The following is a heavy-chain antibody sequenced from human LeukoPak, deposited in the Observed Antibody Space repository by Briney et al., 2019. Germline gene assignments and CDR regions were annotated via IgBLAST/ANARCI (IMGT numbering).Heavy chain of an antibody. V-gene: IGHV1-69*13. Sequence: SVKVSCKASGGTFSSYAISWVRQAPGQGLEWMGGIIPIFGTANYAQKFQGRVTITADESTSTAYMELSSLRSEDTAVYYCAIHQQYSSGWYDYWGQGTLVAVSS. J-gene: IGHJ4*02. CDR3: AIHQQYSSGWYDY. CDR1: GGTFSSYA. CDR2: IIPIFGTA. D-gene: IGHD6-19*01.